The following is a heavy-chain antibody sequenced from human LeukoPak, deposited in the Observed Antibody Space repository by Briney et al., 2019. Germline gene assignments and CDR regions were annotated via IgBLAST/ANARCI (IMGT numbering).Heavy chain of an antibody. CDR1: GFTFSSYW. Sequence: PGGSLRLSCAASGFTFSSYWMSWFRQAPGKGLEWVANIKQDGSEKYYVVSVKGRFTISRDNAKNSLYLQMNSLRAEDTAVYYCARETANPDYYDSSGYSSWGQGTLVTVSS. CDR3: ARETANPDYYDSSGYSS. D-gene: IGHD3-22*01. J-gene: IGHJ4*02. CDR2: IKQDGSEK. V-gene: IGHV3-7*01.